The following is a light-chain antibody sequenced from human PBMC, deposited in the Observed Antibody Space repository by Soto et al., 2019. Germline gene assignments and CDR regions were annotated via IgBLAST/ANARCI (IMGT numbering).Light chain of an antibody. CDR1: QSVSSNY. V-gene: IGKV3-20*01. CDR2: GAS. CDR3: QQYGSSPPT. Sequence: EIVLTQSPGTLSLSPGERATLSCRASQSVSSNYLAWYRRKPGQAPRLLIYGASSRATGIPDRFSGSGSGTDFTLTITRLEPEDFAVYYCQQYGSSPPTFGAGTRVEIK. J-gene: IGKJ1*01.